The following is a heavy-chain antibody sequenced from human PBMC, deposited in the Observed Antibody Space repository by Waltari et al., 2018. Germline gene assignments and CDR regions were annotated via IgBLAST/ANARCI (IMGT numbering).Heavy chain of an antibody. J-gene: IGHJ3*02. D-gene: IGHD2-2*01. Sequence: QVQLVQSGAEVKTPGASVKVSCKASGYTFTGYYMHWVRQAPGQGLEWMGWINPNSGGTNYAQKFQGRVTMTRDTSISTAYMELSRLRSDDTAVYYCARAPGKAVPAARDAFDIWGQGTMVTVSS. CDR3: ARAPGKAVPAARDAFDI. CDR1: GYTFTGYY. CDR2: INPNSGGT. V-gene: IGHV1-2*02.